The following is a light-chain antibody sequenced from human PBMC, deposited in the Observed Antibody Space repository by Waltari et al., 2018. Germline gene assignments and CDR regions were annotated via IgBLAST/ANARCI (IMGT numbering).Light chain of an antibody. V-gene: IGLV2-23*02. CDR2: DVS. Sequence: QSALTQPASVSGSPGQSITISCTGTSSDVGGYNYVSWYQQHPGKAPKLMIYDVSKRTSGVSNRFSGSKSGNTACLTISGLQAEDEADYYCCSYAGSSTSGVVFGGGTKLTVL. J-gene: IGLJ2*01. CDR1: SSDVGGYNY. CDR3: CSYAGSSTSGVV.